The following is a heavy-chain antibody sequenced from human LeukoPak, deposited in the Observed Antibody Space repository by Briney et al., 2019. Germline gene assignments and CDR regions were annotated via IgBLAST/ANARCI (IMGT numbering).Heavy chain of an antibody. V-gene: IGHV3-53*05. CDR2: IYSGGST. J-gene: IGHJ4*02. CDR3: ARQGHLYSSSWYLDY. CDR1: GFTVSSNY. D-gene: IGHD6-13*01. Sequence: GGSLRLSCAASGFTVSSNYMSWVRQAPGKGLEWVSVIYSGGSTYYADSVKGRFTISRDNSRNTLYLQMNSLRAEDTAVYYCARQGHLYSSSWYLDYWGQGTLVTVSS.